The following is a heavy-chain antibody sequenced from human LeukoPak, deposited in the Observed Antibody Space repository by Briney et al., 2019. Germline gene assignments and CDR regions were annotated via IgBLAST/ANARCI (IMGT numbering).Heavy chain of an antibody. D-gene: IGHD2-21*01. J-gene: IGHJ4*02. CDR3: ARLMNTPDVIATPDY. CDR2: IYHSGST. CDR1: GYSISSGYY. Sequence: PSETLSLTCAVSGYSISSGYYWGWIRQPPGKGLEWIGSIYHSGSTYYNPSLKSRVTISVDTSKNQFSLKLSSVTAAGTAVYYCARLMNTPDVIATPDYWGQGTLVTVSS. V-gene: IGHV4-38-2*01.